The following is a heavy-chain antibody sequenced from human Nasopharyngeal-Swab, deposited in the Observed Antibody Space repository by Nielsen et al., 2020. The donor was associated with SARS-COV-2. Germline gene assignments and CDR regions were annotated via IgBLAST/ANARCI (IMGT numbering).Heavy chain of an antibody. V-gene: IGHV4-59*13. J-gene: IGHJ4*02. Sequence: SETLSLTCSVSGGSISSDYWSWIRQSPAKGLEWIGYIYYSGSTNYNPSLKSRVTISVDTSKNQFSLKLSSVTAADTAVYYCARGFDYWGQGTLVTVSS. CDR2: IYYSGST. CDR1: GGSISSDY. CDR3: ARGFDY.